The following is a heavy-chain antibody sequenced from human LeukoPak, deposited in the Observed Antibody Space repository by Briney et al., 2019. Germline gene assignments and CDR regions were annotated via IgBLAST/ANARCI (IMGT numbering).Heavy chain of an antibody. CDR1: GYSFTKYW. CDR3: ARRVSSSGFDAFDV. J-gene: IGHJ3*01. V-gene: IGHV5-51*01. CDR2: NYPGDSDT. Sequence: GESLKISCKGSGYSFTKYWIGWVRQMPGKGLEWMGINYPGDSDTTYSPSFQGQVTMSADKSISTAYLQWSSLKASDTAMYYCARRVSSSGFDAFDVWGQGTMVTVSS. D-gene: IGHD5-12*01.